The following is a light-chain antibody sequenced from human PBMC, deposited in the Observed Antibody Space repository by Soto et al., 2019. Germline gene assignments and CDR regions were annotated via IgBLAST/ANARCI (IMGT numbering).Light chain of an antibody. Sequence: AIQMTQSPSSLSASLGDRVTITCRASQGIRGDLGWYQQKPGKAPKLLISATSTLQSGVPSRFSGRGSGTNFTLTISSLQPEDFETYYCIQDFISHLMVGQGTKVDI. CDR3: IQDFISHLM. J-gene: IGKJ1*01. CDR1: QGIRGD. V-gene: IGKV1-6*01. CDR2: ATS.